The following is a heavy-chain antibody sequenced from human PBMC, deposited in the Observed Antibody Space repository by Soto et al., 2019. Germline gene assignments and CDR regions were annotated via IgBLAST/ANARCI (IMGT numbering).Heavy chain of an antibody. CDR1: GDSVSANNAA. Sequence: SPTRALPCGISGDSVSANNAAWNWIRQSPSRGLELLGRTYFRSKWNYDYAESVKSRLTITPDTTNNQISLQLNSVIPEDAAVYYCVRQPLANLALYGMDVWGQGTTVNVS. V-gene: IGHV6-1*01. CDR3: VRQPLANLALYGMDV. J-gene: IGHJ6*02. CDR2: TYFRSKWNY. D-gene: IGHD6-6*01.